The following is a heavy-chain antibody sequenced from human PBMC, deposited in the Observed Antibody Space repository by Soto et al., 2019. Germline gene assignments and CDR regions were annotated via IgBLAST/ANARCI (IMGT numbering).Heavy chain of an antibody. J-gene: IGHJ5*02. CDR3: ARDGPITIFGVVLNWFDP. D-gene: IGHD3-3*01. CDR2: IWYDGSNK. Sequence: QVQLVESGGGVVQPGRSLRLSCAASGFTFSSYGMHWVRQAPGKGLEWVAVIWYDGSNKYYADSVKGRFTISRDNSKNTLYLQMNSLRDEDTAVYYCARDGPITIFGVVLNWFDPWGQGTLVTVSS. V-gene: IGHV3-33*01. CDR1: GFTFSSYG.